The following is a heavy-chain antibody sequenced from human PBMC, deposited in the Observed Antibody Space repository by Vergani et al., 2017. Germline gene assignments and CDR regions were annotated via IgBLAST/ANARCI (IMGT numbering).Heavy chain of an antibody. Sequence: VQLVQSGSELKKPGASVKVSCKVSGYTFTDYYMHWVQQAPGKGLGWMGLVDPEDGETIYAEKFQGRVTITADTSTDTAYMELSSLRSEDTAVYYCATVPVTSYFDYWGQGTLVTVSS. CDR1: GYTFTDYY. V-gene: IGHV1-69-2*01. CDR3: ATVPVTSYFDY. J-gene: IGHJ4*02. CDR2: VDPEDGET. D-gene: IGHD4-17*01.